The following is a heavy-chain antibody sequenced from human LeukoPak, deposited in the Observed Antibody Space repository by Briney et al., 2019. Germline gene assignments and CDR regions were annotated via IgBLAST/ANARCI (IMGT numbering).Heavy chain of an antibody. CDR3: AREEDCSGGSCYVVY. V-gene: IGHV4-4*07. CDR2: IYTSGST. CDR1: GGSISGYY. Sequence: KPSETLSLTCTVSGGSISGYYWSWIRQPAGKGLEWIGRIYTSGSTNYNPSLKSRVTMSVDTSKNQFSLKLSSVTAADTAVYYCAREEDCSGGSCYVVYWGQGTLVTVSS. D-gene: IGHD2-15*01. J-gene: IGHJ4*02.